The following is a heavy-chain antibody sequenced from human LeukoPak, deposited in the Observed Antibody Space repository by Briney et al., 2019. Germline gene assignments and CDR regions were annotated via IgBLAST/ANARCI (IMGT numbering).Heavy chain of an antibody. D-gene: IGHD2-21*02. CDR1: GFTFSTYG. CDR3: ARDSRDLTVTATEFDY. Sequence: QPGGSLRLSCAASGFTFSTYGMHWVRQAPGKGLEWVAVIWYDGRKEYYADSVKGRFTISRDNSKNTLYLQMNSLRVEDTAMYYCARDSRDLTVTATEFDYWGQGTLVTVPS. CDR2: IWYDGRKE. J-gene: IGHJ4*02. V-gene: IGHV3-33*01.